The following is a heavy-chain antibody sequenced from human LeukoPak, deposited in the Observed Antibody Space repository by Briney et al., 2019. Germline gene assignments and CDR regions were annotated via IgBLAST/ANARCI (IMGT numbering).Heavy chain of an antibody. Sequence: TSETLSLTCTVSGGSISSYYWSWIRQPPGKGLECIGYTYNSGSTNYNPSLKSRVSISVDTSKNQFSLKLSSVTAADTAVYNCARSAIDAFDIWGQGTMVTVSS. CDR2: TYNSGST. V-gene: IGHV4-59*08. CDR3: ARSAIDAFDI. CDR1: GGSISSYY. J-gene: IGHJ3*02. D-gene: IGHD6-25*01.